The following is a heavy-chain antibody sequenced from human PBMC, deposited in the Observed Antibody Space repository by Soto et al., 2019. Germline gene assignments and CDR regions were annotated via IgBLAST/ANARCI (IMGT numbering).Heavy chain of an antibody. J-gene: IGHJ4*02. CDR3: AKEYGSTWIDH. D-gene: IGHD6-13*01. V-gene: IGHV3-30*18. CDR2: MSYDGTKE. CDR1: GFTFSTYG. Sequence: QVQLVESGGGVVQPGRSLRLSCAASGFTFSTYGMHWVRQAPGKGLGWVAAMSYDGTKEYYVDSVKGRFTISRDNSRNTLFLQLNSLRDEDTAVYYCAKEYGSTWIDHWGQGTLVTVSS.